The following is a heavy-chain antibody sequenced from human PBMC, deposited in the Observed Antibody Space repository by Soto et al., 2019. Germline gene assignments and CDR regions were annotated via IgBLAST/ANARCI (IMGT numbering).Heavy chain of an antibody. D-gene: IGHD3-22*01. CDR2: IFYSGST. Sequence: KPSETLSLTGTVSGGSISGSYWSWIRQPPGKGLEWIGYIFYSGSTKYNLSLRSRVTISLDTSNNQFSLKLSSVTAADTAMYYCARGEYDSSIGGYFDSWGQGTLVTVSS. J-gene: IGHJ4*02. V-gene: IGHV4-59*01. CDR1: GGSISGSY. CDR3: ARGEYDSSIGGYFDS.